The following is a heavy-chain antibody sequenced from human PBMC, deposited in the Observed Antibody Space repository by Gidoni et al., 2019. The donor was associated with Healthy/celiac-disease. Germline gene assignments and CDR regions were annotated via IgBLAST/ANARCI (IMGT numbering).Heavy chain of an antibody. D-gene: IGHD6-13*01. J-gene: IGHJ4*02. V-gene: IGHV3-15*01. CDR1: GFTFSNAW. CDR3: TTKDLPPKAIAAAGTNPPRFDY. CDR2: IKSKTDGGTT. Sequence: EVQLVESGGGLVKPGGSLRLSCAASGFTFSNAWMSWVRPSPGKGLEWVGRIKSKTDGGTTDYAAPVKGRFTISRDDSKNTLYLQMNSLKTEDTAVYYCTTKDLPPKAIAAAGTNPPRFDYWDQGTLVTVSS.